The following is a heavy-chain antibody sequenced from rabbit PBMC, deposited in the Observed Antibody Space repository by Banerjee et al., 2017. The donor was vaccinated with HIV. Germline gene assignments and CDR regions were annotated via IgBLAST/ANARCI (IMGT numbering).Heavy chain of an antibody. J-gene: IGHJ4*01. D-gene: IGHD1-1*01. CDR1: GFSLSSSYN. CDR2: IYTGSSGIT. CDR3: ARDLTNNGGFYFNL. Sequence: QSLEESGGDLVKPGASLTLTCTASGFSLSSSYNMCWVRQAPGKGLEWIACIYTGSSGITYYASWVNGRFTISRSTSLNTVDLQVSSLTVADTATYFCARDLTNNGGFYFNLWGPGTLVT. V-gene: IGHV1S40*01.